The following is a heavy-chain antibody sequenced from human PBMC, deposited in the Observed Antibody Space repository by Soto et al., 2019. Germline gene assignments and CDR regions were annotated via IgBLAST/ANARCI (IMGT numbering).Heavy chain of an antibody. V-gene: IGHV1-3*01. CDR1: GYTFTSYA. CDR2: INAGNGNT. J-gene: IGHJ4*02. D-gene: IGHD6-19*01. CDR3: AREGPHSGDWSIFAF. Sequence: GASVKVSCKASGYTFTSYAMHWVRQAPGQRLEWMGWINAGNGNTKYSQKFQGRVTITRDTSASTAYMELSSLRSEDTAVYYCAREGPHSGDWSIFAFWGQGTLDTGSS.